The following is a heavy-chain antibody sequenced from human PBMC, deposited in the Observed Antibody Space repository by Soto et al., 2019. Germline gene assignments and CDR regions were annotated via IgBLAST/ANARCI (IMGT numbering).Heavy chain of an antibody. CDR1: GYTFTSYG. Sequence: CASVKVSCKASGYTFTSYGISWVRQAPGQGLEWMGWISSYNGNTNYAQKLQGRVTMTTDTYTSTAYMELKSLRADDTAVYYCARVTDIVVVPGAWFDPWGQGTLVTVSS. J-gene: IGHJ5*02. CDR2: ISSYNGNT. D-gene: IGHD2-2*01. V-gene: IGHV1-18*04. CDR3: ARVTDIVVVPGAWFDP.